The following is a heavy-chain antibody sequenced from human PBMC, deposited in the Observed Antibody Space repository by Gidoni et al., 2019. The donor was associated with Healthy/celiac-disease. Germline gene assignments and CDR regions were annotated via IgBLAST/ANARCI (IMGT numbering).Heavy chain of an antibody. D-gene: IGHD4-17*01. CDR3: ANRDYGKD. J-gene: IGHJ4*02. Sequence: EVQLLESGGGLVQHGGSLNPSCAASGFTFTNFAMSGIRPAPGKGLEWVSAISGGGGSTYYADSVKGRFTISRDNSKNTLYLQMNTLGAEDTAVYYCANRDYGKDWGQGTLVTVSS. CDR1: GFTFTNFA. CDR2: ISGGGGST. V-gene: IGHV3-23*01.